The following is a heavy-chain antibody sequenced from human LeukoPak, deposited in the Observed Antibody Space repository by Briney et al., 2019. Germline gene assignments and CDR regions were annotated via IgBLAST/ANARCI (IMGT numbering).Heavy chain of an antibody. CDR2: IYTSGSP. Sequence: SETLSLTCTVSGGSISSGSYYWSWIRQPAGKGLEWIGRIYTSGSPNYNPSLKSRVTISVDSSKNQFSLKLTSVTAADTAVYYCTRTWAQYYSMEVWGKGTTVTVSS. CDR1: GGSISSGSYY. J-gene: IGHJ6*03. CDR3: TRTWAQYYSMEV. V-gene: IGHV4-61*02. D-gene: IGHD1-26*01.